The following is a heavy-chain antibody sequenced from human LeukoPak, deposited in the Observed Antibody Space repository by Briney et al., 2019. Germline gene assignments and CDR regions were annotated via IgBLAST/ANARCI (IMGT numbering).Heavy chain of an antibody. D-gene: IGHD5-18*01. CDR2: IKYDEIEK. Sequence: GGSLRLSCAASGFTLSSYWMSWVRQAPGKGLEWVANIKYDEIEKYHVDSVKGRFTISRDNTKNSLYLQMNSLRVEDTAVYYCARDTGALVTHFDYWGQGTLVTVSS. CDR1: GFTLSSYW. J-gene: IGHJ4*02. V-gene: IGHV3-7*03. CDR3: ARDTGALVTHFDY.